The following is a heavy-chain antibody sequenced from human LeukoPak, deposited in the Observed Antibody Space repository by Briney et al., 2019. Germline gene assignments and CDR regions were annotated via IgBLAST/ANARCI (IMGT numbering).Heavy chain of an antibody. CDR2: INHSGST. V-gene: IGHV4-34*01. D-gene: IGHD6-19*01. CDR3: ARAVYSSGWFNY. Sequence: PSETLSLTCAVYGGSFSGYYWSWIRQPPGKGLEWIGEINHSGSTNYNPSLKSRVTISVDTSKNQFSLKLSSVTAADTAVYYRARAVYSSGWFNYWGQGTLVTVSS. CDR1: GGSFSGYY. J-gene: IGHJ4*02.